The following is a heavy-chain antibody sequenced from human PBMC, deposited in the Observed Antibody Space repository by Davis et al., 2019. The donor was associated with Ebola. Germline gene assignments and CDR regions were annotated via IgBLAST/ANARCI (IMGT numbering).Heavy chain of an antibody. Sequence: ASVKVSCKGSGYSFNRHAIHWLRQAPGQRPEWMGWINAGNGDTKYSQNFQGRVTITTDTSATTAYMELSSLRSEDTAVYYCARDPTRLIFGVVTDYYFDYWGQGTLVTVSS. CDR3: ARDPTRLIFGVVTDYYFDY. CDR2: INAGNGDT. CDR1: GYSFNRHA. J-gene: IGHJ4*01. D-gene: IGHD3-3*01. V-gene: IGHV1-3*01.